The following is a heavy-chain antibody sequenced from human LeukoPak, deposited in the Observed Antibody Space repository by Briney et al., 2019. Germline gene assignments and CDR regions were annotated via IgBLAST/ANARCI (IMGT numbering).Heavy chain of an antibody. CDR2: ISAYNGNT. D-gene: IGHD6-13*01. CDR3: ARAIAAAGTGAYYYYYYYMDV. V-gene: IGHV1-18*01. J-gene: IGHJ6*03. Sequence: ASVKVSCKASGYTFTSYGISWVRQAPGQGLEWMGWISAYNGNTNYAQKLQGRATMTTDTSTSTAYMELRSLRSDDTAVYYCARAIAAAGTGAYYYYYYYMDVWGKGTTVTVSS. CDR1: GYTFTSYG.